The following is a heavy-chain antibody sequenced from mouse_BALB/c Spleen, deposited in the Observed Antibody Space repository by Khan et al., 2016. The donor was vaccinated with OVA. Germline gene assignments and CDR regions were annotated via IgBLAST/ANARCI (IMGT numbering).Heavy chain of an antibody. Sequence: IQLVQSGPELKKPGETVRISCKASGYTFTTAGMQWVQKMPGKGLKWIGWINTHSGVPKYAADFKGRFVFSLETSASTAYLQITNLKNEETATEFCARGAAAFYRNDGGAMNSWGQGTSVTVSS. CDR1: GYTFTTAG. CDR3: ARGAAAFYRNDGGAMNS. V-gene: IGHV9-4*02. J-gene: IGHJ4*01. D-gene: IGHD2-14*01. CDR2: INTHSGVP.